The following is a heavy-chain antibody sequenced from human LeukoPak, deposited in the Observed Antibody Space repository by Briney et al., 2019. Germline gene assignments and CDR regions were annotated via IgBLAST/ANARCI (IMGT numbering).Heavy chain of an antibody. V-gene: IGHV3-23*01. Sequence: GGSPRLSCEASGLTFNNYAMHWVRQSSGKGLEWVSGIGSSGGGTYYADSVKGRFTISRDTSKDTVYLQMDSLRAEDTAIYYCAKIHQNRVVVGAKGAFDIWGQGTVVTASS. D-gene: IGHD2-15*01. J-gene: IGHJ3*02. CDR1: GLTFNNYA. CDR3: AKIHQNRVVVGAKGAFDI. CDR2: IGSSGGGT.